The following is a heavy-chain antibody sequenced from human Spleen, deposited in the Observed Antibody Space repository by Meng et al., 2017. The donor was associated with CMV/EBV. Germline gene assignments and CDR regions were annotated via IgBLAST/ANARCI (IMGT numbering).Heavy chain of an antibody. J-gene: IGHJ4*02. Sequence: EMQLVESGGGLVQHGGSLRLSCAASGFTLSRYWMYWVRQVPGKGLVWVARINNDGGGTEYADSVKGRFTISRDNAKNTLYLQMNSLKAEDTAVYYCAKGFYYGDSWGQGTLVTVSS. V-gene: IGHV3-74*01. CDR1: GFTLSRYW. CDR2: INNDGGGT. CDR3: AKGFYYGDS. D-gene: IGHD3-10*01.